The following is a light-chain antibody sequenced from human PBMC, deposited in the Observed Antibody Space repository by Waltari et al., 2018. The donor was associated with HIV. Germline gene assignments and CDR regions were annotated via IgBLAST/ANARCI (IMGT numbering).Light chain of an antibody. CDR3: ATWDASLHDFYV. J-gene: IGLJ1*01. V-gene: IGLV1-44*01. Sequence: QSVLTQPPSASGSPGQRVTISCSGSSSNFGGTTVTWYQPLPGTAPKLLIYYNTVRPSGVPDRFSGSKSGTSASLAISGLQSDDEAHYYCATWDASLHDFYVFGTGTKVTVL. CDR1: SSNFGGTT. CDR2: YNT.